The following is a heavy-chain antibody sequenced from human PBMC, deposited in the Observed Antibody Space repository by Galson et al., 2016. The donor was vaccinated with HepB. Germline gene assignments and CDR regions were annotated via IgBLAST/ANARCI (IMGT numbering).Heavy chain of an antibody. V-gene: IGHV3-9*01. CDR1: GFTFDDYA. CDR3: AKDLRVACDRTKTGDWYFDP. J-gene: IGHJ2*01. Sequence: SLRLSCAASGFTFDDYAMHWVRQAPGKGLEWVSGISWKSGNRGYADSVKGRFTISRDNAKNSLYLQMNSLRPEDTAFYYCAKDLRVACDRTKTGDWYFDPWGRGTLVTVSS. D-gene: IGHD1-1*01. CDR2: ISWKSGNR.